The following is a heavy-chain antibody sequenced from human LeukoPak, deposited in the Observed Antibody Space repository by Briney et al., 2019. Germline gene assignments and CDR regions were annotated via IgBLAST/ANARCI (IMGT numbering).Heavy chain of an antibody. D-gene: IGHD1-1*01. CDR1: GYTFTSYG. Sequence: GASVTVSCKASGYTFTSYGISWVRQAPGQGLEWMGWISPYKGNPNYAQKLQGRVTTTTDTSTSTAYMQLTSLTSDDTAVYYCAREGGMTPFHYWGQGTLVTVSS. CDR2: ISPYKGNP. CDR3: AREGGMTPFHY. V-gene: IGHV1-18*01. J-gene: IGHJ4*02.